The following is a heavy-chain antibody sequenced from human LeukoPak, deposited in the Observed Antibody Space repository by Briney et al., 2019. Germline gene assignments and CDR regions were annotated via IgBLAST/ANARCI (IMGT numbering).Heavy chain of an antibody. CDR1: GFTFSSYA. J-gene: IGHJ4*02. CDR3: AKRGVGAQEFDY. CDR2: ISGSGGST. V-gene: IGHV3-23*01. D-gene: IGHD1-26*01. Sequence: GASLRLSCAASGFTFSSYAMIWVRQAPGKGLEWVSAISGSGGSTYYADSVKGRFTISRDNSKNTLYLQMNSLRAEDTAVYYCAKRGVGAQEFDYWGQGTLVTVSS.